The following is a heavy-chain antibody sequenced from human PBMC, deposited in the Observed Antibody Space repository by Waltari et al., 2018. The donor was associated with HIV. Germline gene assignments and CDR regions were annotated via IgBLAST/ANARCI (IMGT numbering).Heavy chain of an antibody. D-gene: IGHD1-26*01. Sequence: EVQLLESGGGLVQPGGSLRLSCATSGFIFSNYAMRWVRQAPGKGLEWVSTIRSIGDTTYYADSVKGRFTTTRANSKDTLYLQMNSLRAEDTAVYYCAKDSMGAIDVEDYF. CDR3: AKDSMGAIDVEDYF. J-gene: IGHJ4*01. CDR1: GFIFSNYA. CDR2: IRSIGDTT. V-gene: IGHV3-23*01.